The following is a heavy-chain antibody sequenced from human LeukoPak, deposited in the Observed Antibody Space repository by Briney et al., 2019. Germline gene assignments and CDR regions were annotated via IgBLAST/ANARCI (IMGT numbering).Heavy chain of an antibody. CDR3: ARDGATIFVGRISDYFDY. Sequence: PGGSLRLSCAASGFTFSSYAMHWVRQAPGKGLEWVAVISYDGSNKYYADSVKGRFTISRDNSKNTLYLQMNSLRAEDTAMYYCARDGATIFVGRISDYFDYWGQGTLVTVSS. CDR1: GFTFSSYA. J-gene: IGHJ4*02. D-gene: IGHD1-26*01. CDR2: ISYDGSNK. V-gene: IGHV3-30-3*01.